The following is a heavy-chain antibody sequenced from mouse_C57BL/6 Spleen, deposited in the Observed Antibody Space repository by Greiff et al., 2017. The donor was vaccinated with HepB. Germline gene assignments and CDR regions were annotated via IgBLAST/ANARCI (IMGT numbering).Heavy chain of an antibody. V-gene: IGHV1-82*01. J-gene: IGHJ2*01. CDR1: GYAFSSSW. D-gene: IGHD2-1*01. Sequence: VQLQQSGPELVKPGASVKISCKASGYAFSSSWMNWVKQRPGKGLEWIGRIYPGDGDTNYNWKFKGKATLTADKSSSTAYMQLSSLTAADSAVYFCARHDGNPWYFDYWGQGTTLTVAS. CDR3: ARHDGNPWYFDY. CDR2: IYPGDGDT.